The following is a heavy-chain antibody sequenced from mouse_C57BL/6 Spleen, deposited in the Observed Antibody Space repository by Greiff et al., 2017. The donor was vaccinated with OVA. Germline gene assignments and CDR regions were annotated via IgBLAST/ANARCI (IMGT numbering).Heavy chain of an antibody. V-gene: IGHV1-72*01. CDR2: IDPNSGGT. Sequence: QVQLKQPGAELVKPGASVKLSCKASGYTFTSYWMHWVKQRPGRGLEWIGRIDPNSGGTKYNEKFKSKATLTVDKPSSTAYMQLSSLTSEDSAVYYCARSVYGNYGYFDVWGTGTTVTVSS. J-gene: IGHJ1*03. CDR3: ARSVYGNYGYFDV. D-gene: IGHD2-1*01. CDR1: GYTFTSYW.